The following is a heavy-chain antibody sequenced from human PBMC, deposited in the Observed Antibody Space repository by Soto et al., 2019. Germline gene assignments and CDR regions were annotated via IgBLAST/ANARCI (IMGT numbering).Heavy chain of an antibody. V-gene: IGHV4-59*01. Sequence: SETLALTCTVSGGSISSYYWRWIRQPPGKGLEWIGYIYYSGSTNYNPSLKSRVTISVDTSKNQFSLKLSSVTAADTAVYYCARESMARFDYWGQGTLVTVSS. J-gene: IGHJ4*02. CDR1: GGSISSYY. CDR3: ARESMARFDY. CDR2: IYYSGST.